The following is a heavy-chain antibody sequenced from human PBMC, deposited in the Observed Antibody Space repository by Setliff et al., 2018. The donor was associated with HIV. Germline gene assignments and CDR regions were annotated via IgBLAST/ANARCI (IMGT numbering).Heavy chain of an antibody. J-gene: IGHJ6*03. CDR2: ISPYNGHT. V-gene: IGHV1-18*01. D-gene: IGHD2-2*01. CDR1: GYTFTNFG. Sequence: ASVKVSCKASGYTFTNFGITWVRQAPGQGLEWMGWISPYNGHTNYAQKLQGRVTMTTDTSTSTAYMELRTLRSDDTAVYYCATSSRIYYYSYMDAWGKGTTVTVSS. CDR3: ATSSRIYYYSYMDA.